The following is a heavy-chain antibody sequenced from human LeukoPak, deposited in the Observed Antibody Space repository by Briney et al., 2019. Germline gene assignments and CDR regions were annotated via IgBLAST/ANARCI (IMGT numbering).Heavy chain of an antibody. CDR3: ARAYCSSTSCFG. D-gene: IGHD2-2*01. CDR1: GFTFSSYN. J-gene: IGHJ4*02. Sequence: GGSLRLSCAASGFTFSSYNMNWVRQAPGKGLEWVSSTSYTSRARYYADSVKGRFTISRDNVKNSLYLQMDSLRAEDTAVYYCARAYCSSTSCFGWGQGTLVTVSS. CDR2: TSYTSRAR. V-gene: IGHV3-48*01.